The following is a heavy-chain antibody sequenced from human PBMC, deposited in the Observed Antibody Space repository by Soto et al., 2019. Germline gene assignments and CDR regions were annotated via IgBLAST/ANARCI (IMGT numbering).Heavy chain of an antibody. CDR2: ISYDGSNK. D-gene: IGHD5-12*01. J-gene: IGHJ6*02. CDR1: GFTFSTYG. CDR3: ATVSRRWLQFYYYGMDV. Sequence: GGSLRLSCAASGFTFSTYGMHWVRQAPGKGLEWVAVISYDGSNKYYVDSVKGRFTISRDNSKNTLYLQMNSLRAEDTAVYYCATVSRRWLQFYYYGMDVWGQGTTVTVSS. V-gene: IGHV3-30*03.